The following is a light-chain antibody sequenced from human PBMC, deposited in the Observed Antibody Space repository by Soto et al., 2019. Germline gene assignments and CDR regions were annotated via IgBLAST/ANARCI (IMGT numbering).Light chain of an antibody. CDR2: GAS. Sequence: EIMLTHSPGTLSLSPCERATLSFSASQSVGSNYLAWYQQKPGQAPRILIFGASGRATGIPDRFSGSGSGTDFTLTISRLEPEDFAVYYCQQYGSLSWTFGQGTKVDIK. CDR3: QQYGSLSWT. J-gene: IGKJ1*01. V-gene: IGKV3-20*01. CDR1: QSVGSNY.